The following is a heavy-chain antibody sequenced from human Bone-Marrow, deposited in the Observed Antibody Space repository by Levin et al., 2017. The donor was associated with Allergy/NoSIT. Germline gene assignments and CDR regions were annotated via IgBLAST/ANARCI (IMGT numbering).Heavy chain of an antibody. CDR2: INPNSGGT. CDR1: GYTFTGYY. V-gene: IGHV1-2*02. J-gene: IGHJ5*02. Sequence: ASVKVSCKASGYTFTGYYMHWVRQAPGQGLEWMGWINPNSGGTNYAQKFQGRVTMTRDTSISTAYMELSRLRSDDTAVYYCARGLDYGDYDFPPGRPVHSWFDPWGQGTLVTVSS. CDR3: ARGLDYGDYDFPPGRPVHSWFDP. D-gene: IGHD4-17*01.